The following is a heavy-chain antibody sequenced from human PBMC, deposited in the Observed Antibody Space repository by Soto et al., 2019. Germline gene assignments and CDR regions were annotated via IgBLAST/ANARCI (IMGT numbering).Heavy chain of an antibody. CDR3: ARGPFGSSWYDWFDH. V-gene: IGHV3-21*01. J-gene: IGHJ5*02. CDR1: GFSFSSYS. Sequence: XGSLRLSCAAAGFSFSSYSMNWVRQAPGKGLEWVSSISSSSSYIYYADSVKGRFTISRDNAKNSLYLQMNSLRAEDTAVYYCARGPFGSSWYDWFDHWGQGTLVTVSS. D-gene: IGHD6-13*01. CDR2: ISSSSSYI.